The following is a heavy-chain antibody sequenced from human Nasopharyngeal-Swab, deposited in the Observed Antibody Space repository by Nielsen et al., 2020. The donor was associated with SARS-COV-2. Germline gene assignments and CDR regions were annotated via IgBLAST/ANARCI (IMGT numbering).Heavy chain of an antibody. CDR1: GGSISSSSYY. CDR3: ATDIAVAGDY. CDR2: IYYSGST. Sequence: SETLSLTCTVSGGSISSSSYYRGWIRQPPGKGLEWIGSIYYSGSTYYNPSLKSRVTISVDTSKNQFSLKLSSVTAADTAVYYCATDIAVAGDYWGQGTLVTVSS. D-gene: IGHD6-19*01. J-gene: IGHJ4*02. V-gene: IGHV4-39*01.